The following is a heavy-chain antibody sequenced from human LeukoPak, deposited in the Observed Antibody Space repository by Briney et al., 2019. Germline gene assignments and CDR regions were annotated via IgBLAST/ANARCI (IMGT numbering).Heavy chain of an antibody. CDR3: ARDRYSGSYSDY. V-gene: IGHV3-72*01. J-gene: IGHJ4*02. CDR2: IRNKANSYTT. CDR1: GFIFSDHY. Sequence: GGSLRLSCAASGFIFSDHYMDWVRQAPGKGLEWVGRIRNKANSYTTEYAASVKGRFTISRDDSKNSLYLQMNSLKTEDTAVYYCARDRYSGSYSDYWGQGTLVTVSS. D-gene: IGHD1-26*01.